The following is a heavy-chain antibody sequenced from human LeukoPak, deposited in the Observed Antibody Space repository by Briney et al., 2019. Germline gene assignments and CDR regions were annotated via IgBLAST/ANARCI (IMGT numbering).Heavy chain of an antibody. CDR2: INSDGSST. Sequence: PGGSLRLSCAASGFTFSSYWMHWVRQAPGKGLVWVSRINSDGSSTSYADSVKGRFTISRDNAKNTLYLQMNSLRAEDTAVYYCAGMGTLSEWFDPWGQGTLVTVSS. CDR3: AGMGTLSEWFDP. J-gene: IGHJ5*02. D-gene: IGHD7-27*01. CDR1: GFTFSSYW. V-gene: IGHV3-74*01.